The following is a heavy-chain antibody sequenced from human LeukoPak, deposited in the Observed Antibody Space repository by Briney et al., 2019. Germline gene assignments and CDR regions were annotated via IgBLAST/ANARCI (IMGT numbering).Heavy chain of an antibody. J-gene: IGHJ4*02. CDR2: IYYSGST. Sequence: SETLSLTCTVSGGSISSYYWSWIRQPPGKGLEWIGYIYYSGSTNYNPSLKSRVTISVDTSKNQFPLKLSSVTAADTAVYYCARHSGLTTVTRRLLDFYFDYWGQGTLVTVSS. V-gene: IGHV4-59*08. D-gene: IGHD4-11*01. CDR3: ARHSGLTTVTRRLLDFYFDY. CDR1: GGSISSYY.